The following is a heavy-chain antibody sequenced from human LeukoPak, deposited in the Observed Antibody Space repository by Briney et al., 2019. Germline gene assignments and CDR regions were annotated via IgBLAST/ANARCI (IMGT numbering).Heavy chain of an antibody. CDR2: ISYDGSNK. D-gene: IGHD3-9*01. CDR3: ASGIGQLRYFDWLSYGMDV. Sequence: GRSLRPSCAASGFTSSSYGMHWVRQAPGKGLEWVAVISYDGSNKYYADSVKGRFTISRDNSKNTLYLQMNSLRAEDTAVYYCASGIGQLRYFDWLSYGMDVWGQGTTVTVSS. V-gene: IGHV3-30*03. J-gene: IGHJ6*02. CDR1: GFTSSSYG.